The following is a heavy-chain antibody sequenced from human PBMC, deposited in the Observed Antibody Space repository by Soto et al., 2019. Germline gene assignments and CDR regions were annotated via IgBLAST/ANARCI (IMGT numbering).Heavy chain of an antibody. CDR1: GGSISSGGYY. V-gene: IGHV4-39*02. CDR3: ATQEVGGSYVYTFDP. Sequence: SETLSLTCTVSGGSISSGGYYWNWIRQHPGKGLEWIGSIYYSGSTYYNPSLKSRVTISVDTSKNHFSLKLSSVTAADTAVYYCATQEVGGSYVYTFDPWGQGTLVTVSS. D-gene: IGHD1-26*01. CDR2: IYYSGST. J-gene: IGHJ5*02.